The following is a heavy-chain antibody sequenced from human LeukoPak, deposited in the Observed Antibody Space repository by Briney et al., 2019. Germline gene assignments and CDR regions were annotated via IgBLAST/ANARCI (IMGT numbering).Heavy chain of an antibody. CDR2: IKQDGSEK. J-gene: IGHJ1*01. CDR3: ARTLCSSSCSYFQH. V-gene: IGHV3-7*04. D-gene: IGHD6-13*01. CDR1: GFTFSSYW. Sequence: QPGGSLRLSCAASGFTFSSYWMSWVRQAPGKGLEWVANIKQDGSEKYYVDSVKGRFTISRDNAKNSLYLQMNSLRAEDTAVYYCARTLCSSSCSYFQHWGQGTLVTVSS.